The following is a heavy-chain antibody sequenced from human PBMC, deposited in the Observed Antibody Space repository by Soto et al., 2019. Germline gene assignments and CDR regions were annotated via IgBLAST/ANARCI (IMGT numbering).Heavy chain of an antibody. D-gene: IGHD6-13*01. V-gene: IGHV1-69*06. Sequence: SVKVSCKASGGTFSSYAISWVRQAPGQGLEWMGGIIPIFGTANYAQKFQGRVTITADKSTSTAYMELSSLRSEDTAVYYCARARSIAAAAYNWFDPWGQGTLVTVSS. J-gene: IGHJ5*02. CDR1: GGTFSSYA. CDR2: IIPIFGTA. CDR3: ARARSIAAAAYNWFDP.